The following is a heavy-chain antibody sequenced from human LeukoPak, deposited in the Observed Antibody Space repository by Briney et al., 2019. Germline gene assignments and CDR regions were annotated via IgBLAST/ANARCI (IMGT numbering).Heavy chain of an antibody. CDR3: ASQNIVVVPAAIGPYYYYGMDV. V-gene: IGHV1-2*02. Sequence: GASVKLSCKASGYTFTGYYMHWVRQAPGQGLEWMGWINPNSGGTNYAQKFQGRVTMTSDTAISTAYMELSRLRSDDTAVYYCASQNIVVVPAAIGPYYYYGMDVWGQGTTVTVSS. D-gene: IGHD2-2*02. CDR1: GYTFTGYY. CDR2: INPNSGGT. J-gene: IGHJ6*02.